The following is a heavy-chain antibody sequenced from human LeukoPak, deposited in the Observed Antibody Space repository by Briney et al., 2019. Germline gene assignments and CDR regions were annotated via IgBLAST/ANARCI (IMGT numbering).Heavy chain of an antibody. V-gene: IGHV4-34*01. D-gene: IGHD2-15*01. Sequence: SETLSLTCAVYGGSFSGYYWSWIRQPPGKGLEWIGEINHSGSTNYNPSLKSRVTISVDTSKNQFSLKLSSVTAADTAVYYCARGRGRYCSGGSCYYYYYGMDVWGQGTTVTVSS. CDR2: INHSGST. CDR3: ARGRGRYCSGGSCYYYYYGMDV. CDR1: GGSFSGYY. J-gene: IGHJ6*02.